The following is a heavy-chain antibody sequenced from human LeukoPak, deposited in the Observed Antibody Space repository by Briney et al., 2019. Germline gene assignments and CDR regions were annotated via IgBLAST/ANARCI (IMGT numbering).Heavy chain of an antibody. V-gene: IGHV1-69*06. D-gene: IGHD6-19*01. CDR2: IIPIFGTA. J-gene: IGHJ6*03. CDR1: GGTFSSYA. Sequence: SVKVSCKASGGTFSSYAISWVRQAPGQGLEWMGGIIPIFGTANYAQKFQGRVTITADKSTRTAYMELSSLRSDDTAVYYCASTYSSGWRRGGYYYYYYMDVWGKGTTVTVSS. CDR3: ASTYSSGWRRGGYYYYYYMDV.